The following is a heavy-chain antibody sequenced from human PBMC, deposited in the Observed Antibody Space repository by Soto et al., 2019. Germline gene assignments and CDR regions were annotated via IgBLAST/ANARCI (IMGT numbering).Heavy chain of an antibody. D-gene: IGHD6-6*01. CDR2: ISSSSSYI. Sequence: GGSLRLSCVASGFPVSSYSMNWVRQGPGKGLEWVSSISSSSSYIYYADSVKGRFTISRDNAKNSLYLQMNSLRAEDTAVYYCARDSIAARPSNWFDPWGQGTLATAPQ. CDR1: GFPVSSYS. J-gene: IGHJ5*02. CDR3: ARDSIAARPSNWFDP. V-gene: IGHV3-21*01.